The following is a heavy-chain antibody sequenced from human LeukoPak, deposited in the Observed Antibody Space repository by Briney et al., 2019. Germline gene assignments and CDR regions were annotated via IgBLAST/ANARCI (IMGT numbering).Heavy chain of an antibody. CDR2: IYYSGST. V-gene: IGHV4-59*01. D-gene: IGHD6-13*01. J-gene: IGHJ4*02. Sequence: SETLSLTCTVSGGSIRSYYWSWIRQPPGKGLEWIAYIYYSGSTNYNPSLKSRVTISVDTSKNQFSLKLSSVTAADTAVYHCARVRGIAAADTDFDFWGQGTLVIVSS. CDR3: ARVRGIAAADTDFDF. CDR1: GGSIRSYY.